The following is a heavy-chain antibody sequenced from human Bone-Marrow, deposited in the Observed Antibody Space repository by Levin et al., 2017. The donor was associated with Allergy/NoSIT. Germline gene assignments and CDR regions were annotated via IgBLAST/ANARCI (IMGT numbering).Heavy chain of an antibody. V-gene: IGHV4-4*07. D-gene: IGHD5-12*01. J-gene: IGHJ6*02. CDR3: ARGGGVATIRYYYGMDV. CDR1: GGSISSYY. CDR2: IYTSGST. Sequence: ESLKISCTVSGGSISSYYWSWIRQPAGKGLEWIGRIYTSGSTNYNPSLKSRVTMSVDTSKNQFSLKLSSVTAADTAVYYCARGGGVATIRYYYGMDVWGQGTTVTVSS.